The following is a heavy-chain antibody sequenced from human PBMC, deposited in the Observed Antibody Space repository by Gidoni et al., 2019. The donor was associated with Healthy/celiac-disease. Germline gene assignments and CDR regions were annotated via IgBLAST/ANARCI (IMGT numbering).Heavy chain of an antibody. D-gene: IGHD3-22*01. Sequence: QVQLQQWGAGLLKPSETLSLTCAVYGGSFSGYYWSWIRQPPGKGLEWIGEINHSGSTNYTPSLKSRVTISVDTSKNQFSLKLSSVTAADTAVYYCARQRYYYDSSGYYFRPDYYYYGMDVWGQGTTVTVSS. CDR3: ARQRYYYDSSGYYFRPDYYYYGMDV. V-gene: IGHV4-34*01. CDR2: INHSGST. CDR1: GGSFSGYY. J-gene: IGHJ6*02.